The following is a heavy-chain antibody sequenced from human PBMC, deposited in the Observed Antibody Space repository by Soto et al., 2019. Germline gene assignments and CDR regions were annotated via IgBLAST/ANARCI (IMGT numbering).Heavy chain of an antibody. CDR3: ARDWSGYYSGGGWFDP. CDR2: IYYSGST. Sequence: QVQLQESGPGLVKPSQTLSHTCTVSGGSISSGGYYWSWIRQHPGKGLECIGYIYYSGSTYYNPSLKSRVTISVDTSKNQFSLKLSSVTAADTAVSYCARDWSGYYSGGGWFDPWGQGTLVTVSS. D-gene: IGHD3-3*01. CDR1: GGSISSGGYY. V-gene: IGHV4-31*03. J-gene: IGHJ5*02.